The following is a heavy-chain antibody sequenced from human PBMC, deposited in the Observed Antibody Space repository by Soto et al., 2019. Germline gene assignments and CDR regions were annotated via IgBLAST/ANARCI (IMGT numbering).Heavy chain of an antibody. J-gene: IGHJ6*02. CDR3: ARDSVVVPGSRGMDV. CDR2: IYYSGST. D-gene: IGHD2-2*01. V-gene: IGHV4-31*03. CDR1: GGSISSGGYY. Sequence: SKTLSLTCTVSGGSISSGGYYWSWIRQHPGKGLEWIGYIYYSGSTYYNPSLKSRVTISVDTSKNQFSLKLSSVTAADTAVYYCARDSVVVPGSRGMDVWGQGTTVTVSS.